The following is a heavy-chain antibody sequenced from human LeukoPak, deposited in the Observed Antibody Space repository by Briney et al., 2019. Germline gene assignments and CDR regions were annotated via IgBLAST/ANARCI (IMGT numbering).Heavy chain of an antibody. Sequence: GESLKISCKGSGYSFTSYWIGWVRQMPGKGLEWMGIIYPGDSDTRYSPSFQGQVTTSADKSISTAYLQWSSLKASDTAMYYCARRQYYYDSSGPTGHFDYWGQGTLVTVSS. J-gene: IGHJ4*02. D-gene: IGHD3-22*01. CDR1: GYSFTSYW. V-gene: IGHV5-51*01. CDR3: ARRQYYYDSSGPTGHFDY. CDR2: IYPGDSDT.